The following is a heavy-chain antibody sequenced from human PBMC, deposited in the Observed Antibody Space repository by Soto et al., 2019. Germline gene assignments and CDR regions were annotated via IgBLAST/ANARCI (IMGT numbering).Heavy chain of an antibody. CDR3: ASLNNWSSGDGRIDV. J-gene: IGHJ6*02. V-gene: IGHV1-69*01. D-gene: IGHD1-26*01. CDR1: GGTFNTYT. Sequence: QVQLVQSGAEVKKPGSSVEVSCKASGGTFNTYTISWVRQVPGQGLEWMGGIMPLYAKPTYAQPFLGRLTIAADDHTSTVYMELSSLRSEDTALYYCASLNNWSSGDGRIDVWGRGTAVSVSS. CDR2: IMPLYAKP.